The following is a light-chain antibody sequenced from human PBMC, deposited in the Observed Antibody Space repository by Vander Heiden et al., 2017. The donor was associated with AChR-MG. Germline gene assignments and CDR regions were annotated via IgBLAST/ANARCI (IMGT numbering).Light chain of an antibody. Sequence: HSALTQPASVSGSPGPSIPISCTGTSSDVGGYNDVSWYQQQPGKAPKLMIYEVSNRPSGVSNRFSGSKSGNTASLTISGLQAEDEADYYCSSYTSSSTLVFGGGTKLTVL. CDR3: SSYTSSSTLV. CDR2: EVS. CDR1: SSDVGGYND. V-gene: IGLV2-14*01. J-gene: IGLJ2*01.